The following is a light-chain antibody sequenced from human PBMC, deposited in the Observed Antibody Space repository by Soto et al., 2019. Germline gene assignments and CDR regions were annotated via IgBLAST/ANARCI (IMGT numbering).Light chain of an antibody. Sequence: DIQLTQSPSFLSASVGDRVTITCRASQGISSYLAWYQQKPGEAPNLLIYAASTLQSGVPSRFSGSGSGTEFTLTIISLQPEDFATYYCQQINPYPLTFGGGTKVEIK. CDR3: QQINPYPLT. CDR2: AAS. V-gene: IGKV1-9*01. J-gene: IGKJ4*01. CDR1: QGISSY.